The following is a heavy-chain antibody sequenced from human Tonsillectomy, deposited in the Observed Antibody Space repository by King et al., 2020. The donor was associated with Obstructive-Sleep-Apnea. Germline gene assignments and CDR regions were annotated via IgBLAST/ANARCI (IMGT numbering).Heavy chain of an antibody. CDR3: AHTQFDGYEWSFYYGMDV. CDR1: GFSLSTSGVG. V-gene: IGHV2-5*02. CDR2: IYWDDDK. J-gene: IGHJ6*02. Sequence: ITLKESGPTLVKPTQTLTLTCTFSGFSLSTSGVGVGWIRQPPGKALEWLALIYWDDDKRYSPSLKSRLTITKDTSKNQVVLTMTNMDPVDTGTYYCAHTQFDGYEWSFYYGMDVWGQGTTVTVSS. D-gene: IGHD5-12*01.